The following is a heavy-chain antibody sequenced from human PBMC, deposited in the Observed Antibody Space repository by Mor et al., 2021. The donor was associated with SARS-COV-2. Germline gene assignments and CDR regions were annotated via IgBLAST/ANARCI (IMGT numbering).Heavy chain of an antibody. CDR3: ARDRFKVAVSGHFDL. J-gene: IGHJ4*02. CDR2: ISNDGNSQ. V-gene: IGHV3-30*04. CDR1: P. Sequence: PMHWVRQSPGRGLERVALISNDGNSQDDADSVKGRFTVSRDNSKNTVYLHMNSLRAEDPSIYYCARDRFKVAVSGHFDLWGQ. D-gene: IGHD2-8*02.